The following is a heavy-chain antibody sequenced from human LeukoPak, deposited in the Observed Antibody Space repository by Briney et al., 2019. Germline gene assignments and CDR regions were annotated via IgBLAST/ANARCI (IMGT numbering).Heavy chain of an antibody. D-gene: IGHD1-26*01. CDR3: ARDRGYSGSSLFDN. V-gene: IGHV3-30*03. CDR1: GFTFSRYA. CDR2: ISDDGRNK. Sequence: GGSLRLSCAASGFTFSRYAMHWVRQAPGKGLEWVAVISDDGRNKYYGDPAEGRFTISRDNSKNTLYVQMNSLRPEDTAVYYCARDRGYSGSSLFDNWGQGTLVTVSS. J-gene: IGHJ4*02.